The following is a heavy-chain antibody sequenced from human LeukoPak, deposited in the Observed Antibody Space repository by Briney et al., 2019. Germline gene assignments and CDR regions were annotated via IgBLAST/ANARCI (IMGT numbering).Heavy chain of an antibody. CDR3: ARVGTIFGADLGFDP. D-gene: IGHD3-3*01. CDR2: IYYSVST. V-gene: IGHV4-59*01. CDR1: VGALSGDS. Sequence: TLSLTRTLSVGALSGDSGSSGPQPPRKGVEGSGGIYYSVSTNYNPPLTSRVTTSVDPSKHQFSLKLSSVTAADTAVYYSARVGTIFGADLGFDPWGQGTLVTVSS. J-gene: IGHJ5*02.